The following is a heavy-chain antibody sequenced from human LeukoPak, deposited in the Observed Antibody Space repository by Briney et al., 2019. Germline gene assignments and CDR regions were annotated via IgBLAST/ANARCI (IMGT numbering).Heavy chain of an antibody. J-gene: IGHJ5*02. D-gene: IGHD3-10*01. CDR1: GGSISSSSYY. CDR3: ARRHMVRGVPLSHNWFDP. CDR2: IYYSGST. V-gene: IGHV4-39*01. Sequence: SSETLSLTCTVSGGSISSSSYYWGWIRQPPGKGLEWIGSIYYSGSTYYNPSLKSRVTISVDTSKNQFSLKLSSVTAADTAVYYCARRHMVRGVPLSHNWFDPWGQGTLVTVSS.